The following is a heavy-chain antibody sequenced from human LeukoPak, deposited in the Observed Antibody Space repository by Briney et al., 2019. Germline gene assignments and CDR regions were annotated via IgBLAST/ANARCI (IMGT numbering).Heavy chain of an antibody. Sequence: GASVKVSCKASGYTFTSYYMHWVRQAPGQGLEWMGWINPNSGGTNCAQKFQGRVTMTRDTSISTAYMELSRLRSDDTAVYYCASVYCSSTSCYGGWDYWGQGTLVTVSS. J-gene: IGHJ4*02. CDR3: ASVYCSSTSCYGGWDY. CDR1: GYTFTSYY. V-gene: IGHV1-2*02. D-gene: IGHD2-2*01. CDR2: INPNSGGT.